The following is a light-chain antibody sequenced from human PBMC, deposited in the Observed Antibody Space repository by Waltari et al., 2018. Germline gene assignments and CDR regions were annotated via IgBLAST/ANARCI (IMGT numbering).Light chain of an antibody. CDR2: EVS. CDR1: SSDIGGYNY. V-gene: IGLV2-14*01. J-gene: IGLJ2*01. CDR3: SSXXSSSTLV. Sequence: QSALTQPASVSGSPGQSITISCTGTSSDIGGYNYVFWYQQHPGKAPKLAIYEVSHRPXGXXXXXXXXXXGXXAXLTXXGLQAEXXXXYYCSSXXSSSTLVFGGGTKVTXL.